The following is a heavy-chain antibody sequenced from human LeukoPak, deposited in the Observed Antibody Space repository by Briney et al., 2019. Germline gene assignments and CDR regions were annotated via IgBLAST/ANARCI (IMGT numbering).Heavy chain of an antibody. D-gene: IGHD1-1*01. J-gene: IGHJ5*02. CDR2: ISGSGDNT. V-gene: IGHV3-23*01. CDR3: AKTTDWRAPDDP. Sequence: GGSLRLSCAASGFTFCNYAMSWVPQAPGKGREWGSAISGSGDNTYYADSVKGRFTVSRDNSKNTLYLQMNSLRAEDTAVYYCAKTTDWRAPDDPWGQGTLVTVSS. CDR1: GFTFCNYA.